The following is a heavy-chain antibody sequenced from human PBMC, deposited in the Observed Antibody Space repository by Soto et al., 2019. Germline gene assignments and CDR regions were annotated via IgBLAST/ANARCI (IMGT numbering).Heavy chain of an antibody. CDR1: GFTFSSYD. CDR3: ARDIADYYYGMDV. Sequence: GGSLRLSCAASGFTFSSYDMHWVLQATGKGLEWVSAIGTAGDTYYPGSVKGRFTISRENAKNSLYLQMNSLRAEDTAVYYCARDIADYYYGMDVWGQGTTVTVXS. J-gene: IGHJ6*02. D-gene: IGHD2-15*01. CDR2: IGTAGDT. V-gene: IGHV3-13*01.